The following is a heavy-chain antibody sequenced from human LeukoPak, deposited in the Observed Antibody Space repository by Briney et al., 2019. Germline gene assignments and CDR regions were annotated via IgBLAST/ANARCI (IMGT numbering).Heavy chain of an antibody. J-gene: IGHJ4*02. CDR3: AKDSGWVVVVPAAIDY. V-gene: IGHV3-30*18. Sequence: PGRSLRLSCAASGFTSGSYGMHWVRQAPGKGLEWVAVISYDGSNKYYADSVKGRFTISRDNSKNTLYLQMNSLRAEDTAVYYCAKDSGWVVVVPAAIDYWGQGTLVTVSS. CDR2: ISYDGSNK. D-gene: IGHD2-2*01. CDR1: GFTSGSYG.